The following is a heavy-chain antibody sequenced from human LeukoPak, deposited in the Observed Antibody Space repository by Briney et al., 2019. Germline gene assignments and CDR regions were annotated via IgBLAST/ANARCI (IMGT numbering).Heavy chain of an antibody. J-gene: IGHJ4*02. Sequence: GGSLRLSCTLSGFTFGDYAMSWFRQAPGPGLGWGGFIRSKAHGGTTEYAASVKGRFTISRDDSKSIASLKMNSLKTEDTAVYYCTRRGHYYDSSGYPIWGQGTLVTVSS. CDR1: GFTFGDYA. CDR2: IRSKAHGGTT. D-gene: IGHD3-22*01. CDR3: TRRGHYYDSSGYPI. V-gene: IGHV3-49*03.